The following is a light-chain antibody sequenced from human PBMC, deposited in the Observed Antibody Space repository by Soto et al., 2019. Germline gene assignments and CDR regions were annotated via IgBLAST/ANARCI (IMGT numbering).Light chain of an antibody. V-gene: IGKV3-15*01. CDR1: QGVSSN. Sequence: EIVMTQSPATLSVSPGERATLSCRASQGVSSNLAWYQQKPGQAPRLLIYGASTRATGIPARFSGSGSGTEFTLTISSLQSEDFAVCYCQQYNNWPPVTFGGGTKVDIK. J-gene: IGKJ4*01. CDR3: QQYNNWPPVT. CDR2: GAS.